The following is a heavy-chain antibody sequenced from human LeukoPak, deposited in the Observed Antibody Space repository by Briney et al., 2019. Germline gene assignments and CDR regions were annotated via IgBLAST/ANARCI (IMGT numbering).Heavy chain of an antibody. Sequence: SETLSLTCTVSGGSISSSSYYWGWIRQPPGKGLEWIGSIYYSGSTYYNPSLKSRVTISVDTSKNQFSLKLSSVTAADTAVYYCARDAGIVVPEAYYGMDVWGQGTTVTVSS. CDR3: ARDAGIVVPEAYYGMDV. CDR1: GGSISSSSYY. J-gene: IGHJ6*02. V-gene: IGHV4-39*07. CDR2: IYYSGST. D-gene: IGHD3-22*01.